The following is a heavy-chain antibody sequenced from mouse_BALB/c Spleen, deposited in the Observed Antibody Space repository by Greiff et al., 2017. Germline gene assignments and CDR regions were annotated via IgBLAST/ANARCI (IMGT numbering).Heavy chain of an antibody. V-gene: IGHV5-6-5*01. CDR3: ARVITTATAMDY. J-gene: IGHJ4*01. Sequence: EVQLAESGGGLVKPGGSLKLSCAASGFTFSSYAMSWVRQTPEKRLEWVASISSGGSTYYPDSVKGRFTISRDNARNILYLQMSSLRSEDTAMYYCARVITTATAMDYWGQGTSVTVSS. D-gene: IGHD1-2*01. CDR1: GFTFSSYA. CDR2: ISSGGST.